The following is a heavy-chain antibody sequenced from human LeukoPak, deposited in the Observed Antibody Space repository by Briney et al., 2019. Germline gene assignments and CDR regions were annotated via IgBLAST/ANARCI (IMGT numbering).Heavy chain of an antibody. V-gene: IGHV4-38-2*02. J-gene: IGHJ4*02. CDR1: GYSISSGYY. Sequence: SETLSLTCTVSGYSISSGYYWGWIRQPPGKGLEWIGSIYHSGSTYYNPSLKSRVTISVDTSKNQFSLKLSSVTAADTAVYYCASQGYYFDYWGQGTLVTVSS. CDR3: ASQGYYFDY. CDR2: IYHSGST.